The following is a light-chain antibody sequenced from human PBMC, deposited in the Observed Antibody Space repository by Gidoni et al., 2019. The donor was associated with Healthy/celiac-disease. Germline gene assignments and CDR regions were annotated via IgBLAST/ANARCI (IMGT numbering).Light chain of an antibody. CDR2: GTS. V-gene: IGLV1-40*01. Sequence: QSVLTQLPSVSGAPGPRVTISCTGRSSNIGAGYDVHWYQQRPGTAPKLLIYGTSNRPSGVPDRFSGSKSGTSASLAITGLQAEDETDYYCQSYDSSLSGVVFGGGTKLTVL. J-gene: IGLJ2*01. CDR1: SSNIGAGYD. CDR3: QSYDSSLSGVV.